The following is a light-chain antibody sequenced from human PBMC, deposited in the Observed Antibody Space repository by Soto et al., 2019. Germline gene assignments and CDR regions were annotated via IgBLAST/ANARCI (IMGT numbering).Light chain of an antibody. Sequence: DIQMTQSPSSLSASVGDRVTITCRASQSISSYLNWYQQKPGKAPKLLIYAASSLQSGVPSRVSGSGSGTDFTLPISSLQPEDFATYYCQQSYSTPSTFGQGTKMDIK. CDR2: AAS. CDR3: QQSYSTPST. V-gene: IGKV1-39*01. CDR1: QSISSY. J-gene: IGKJ2*01.